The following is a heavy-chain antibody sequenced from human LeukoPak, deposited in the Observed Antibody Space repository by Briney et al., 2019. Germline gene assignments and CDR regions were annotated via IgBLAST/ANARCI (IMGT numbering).Heavy chain of an antibody. CDR1: GGSISSYY. Sequence: SETLSLTCTVSGGSISSYYWSWIRQPPGKGLEWIGIYYSGSTNYNPSLKSRVTISVDTSKNQFSLKLSSVTAADTAVYYCARLSGPEDWFDPWGQGTLVTVSS. V-gene: IGHV4-59*08. J-gene: IGHJ5*02. CDR3: ARLSGPEDWFDP. CDR2: IYYSGST. D-gene: IGHD6-25*01.